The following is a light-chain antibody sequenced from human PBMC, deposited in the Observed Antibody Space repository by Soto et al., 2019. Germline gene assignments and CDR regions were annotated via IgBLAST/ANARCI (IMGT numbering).Light chain of an antibody. Sequence: DIVLTQSPLSLPVTPGEPASISCRSSQSLLHSRGFIYLDWYLQKPGQSPQLLIYFASKRASGVPARFSGTGSGTDFTLEISTVEAEDIGVYYCMQSLQTPNTFGQGTKLEIK. V-gene: IGKV2-28*01. CDR3: MQSLQTPNT. CDR2: FAS. CDR1: QSLLHSRGFIY. J-gene: IGKJ2*01.